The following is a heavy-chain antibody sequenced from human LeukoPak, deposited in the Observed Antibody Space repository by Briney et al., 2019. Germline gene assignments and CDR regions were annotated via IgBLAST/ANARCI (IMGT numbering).Heavy chain of an antibody. CDR2: IYYSGST. J-gene: IGHJ4*02. Sequence: PSETLSLTCTVSGGSISSYYWSWIRQPPGKGLEWIGYIYYSGSTNYNPSLKSRVTISVDTSKNQFSLKLSSVTAADTAVYYCAREATADILTGYYTSPHFDYWGQGTLVTVSS. D-gene: IGHD3-9*01. CDR3: AREATADILTGYYTSPHFDY. V-gene: IGHV4-59*01. CDR1: GGSISSYY.